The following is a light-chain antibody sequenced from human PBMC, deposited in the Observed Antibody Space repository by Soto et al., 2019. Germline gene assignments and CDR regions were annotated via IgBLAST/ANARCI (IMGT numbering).Light chain of an antibody. CDR2: GAT. CDR3: QQYGRSHT. CDR1: QSVSIL. V-gene: IGKV3-15*01. J-gene: IGKJ1*01. Sequence: LAVSPGERAALSFRASQSVSILLAWSQQKPGQAPRLFIHGATTRATGIPARFSGSGSGSECTLTISRLAPEHFAVYNCQQYGRSHTFGQGTKVDIK.